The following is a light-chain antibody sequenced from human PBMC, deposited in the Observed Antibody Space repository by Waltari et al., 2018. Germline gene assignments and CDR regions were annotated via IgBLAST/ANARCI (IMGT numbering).Light chain of an antibody. V-gene: IGLV3-19*01. CDR3: HSRETFSTRL. CDR2: GPG. Sequence: SSDLTQDPSVSVALGQTVRITCQGDTLRRYYASWYQQRPGQAPVLVLYGPGNRPSGIPDRFSGSTSGNTASLTITWAQAEDEADYYCHSRETFSTRLFGGGTRLTV. CDR1: TLRRYY. J-gene: IGLJ2*01.